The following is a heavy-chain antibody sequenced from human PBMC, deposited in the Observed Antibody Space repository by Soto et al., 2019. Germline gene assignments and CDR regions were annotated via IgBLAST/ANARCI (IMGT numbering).Heavy chain of an antibody. Sequence: GASVKVSCKASGYTFSTSGMSWLRQAPGQRLEWMGWISTYNGDTNDAPKFQDRVTMTSDTSTSTVYMELSSLRFEDTATYYCARQVRYCSGNGCPNLFDPWGQGTLVTVSS. V-gene: IGHV1-18*01. CDR1: GYTFSTSG. CDR3: ARQVRYCSGNGCPNLFDP. J-gene: IGHJ5*02. CDR2: ISTYNGDT. D-gene: IGHD2-15*01.